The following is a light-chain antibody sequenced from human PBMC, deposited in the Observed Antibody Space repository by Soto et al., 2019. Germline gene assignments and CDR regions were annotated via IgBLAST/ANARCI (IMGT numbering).Light chain of an antibody. CDR3: NSYTSSNTFD. J-gene: IGLJ6*01. CDR2: EVI. Sequence: QSALTQPVAVSGSPGQAITVSCSGSSSDICAHIFLSCYQQHPGKPPKLIIYEVITRPSGVSDRFSGSKSGNTASLTISGLQSKDEADYYCNSYTSSNTFDFGSGTKVTVL. V-gene: IGLV2-14*03. CDR1: SSDICAHIF.